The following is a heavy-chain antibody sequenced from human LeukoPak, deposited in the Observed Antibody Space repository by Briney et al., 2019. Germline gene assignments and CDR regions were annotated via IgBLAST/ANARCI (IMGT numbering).Heavy chain of an antibody. CDR2: ISAYNGNT. CDR3: ASFPYYDFWSGNGGDY. Sequence: GASVMVSCKASGYTFTSYGISWVRQAPGQGLEWMGWISAYNGNTNYAQKLQGRVTMTTDTSTSTAYMELRSLRSDDTAVYYCASFPYYDFWSGNGGDYWGQGTLVTVSS. J-gene: IGHJ4*02. V-gene: IGHV1-18*01. D-gene: IGHD3-3*01. CDR1: GYTFTSYG.